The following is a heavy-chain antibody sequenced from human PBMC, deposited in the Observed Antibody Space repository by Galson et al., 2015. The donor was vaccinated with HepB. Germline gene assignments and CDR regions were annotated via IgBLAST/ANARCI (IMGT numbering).Heavy chain of an antibody. Sequence: SLRLSCAASGLTFSSYGMHWVRQAPGKGLEWVAFIRYDGSNKYYADSVKGRFTISRDNSKNTLYLQMNSLRAEDTAVYYCAKDESSGSGGSFFYYGMDVWGQGTTVTVSS. CDR3: AKDESSGSGGSFFYYGMDV. CDR1: GLTFSSYG. V-gene: IGHV3-30*02. D-gene: IGHD2-15*01. J-gene: IGHJ6*02. CDR2: IRYDGSNK.